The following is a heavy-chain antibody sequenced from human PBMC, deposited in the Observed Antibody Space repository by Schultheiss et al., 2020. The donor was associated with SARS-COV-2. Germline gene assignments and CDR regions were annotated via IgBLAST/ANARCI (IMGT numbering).Heavy chain of an antibody. D-gene: IGHD1-26*01. CDR2: INHSRST. CDR3: ARRVGATMIDY. CDR1: GGSLSGYY. Sequence: SQTLSLTCGVYGGSLSGYYLSWIRQPPGKGLEWIGEINHSRSTNYNPSLKSRVTISIDTSKNQFSLKLYSVTAADTAVYYCARRVGATMIDYWGQGTLVTVSS. V-gene: IGHV4-34*01. J-gene: IGHJ4*02.